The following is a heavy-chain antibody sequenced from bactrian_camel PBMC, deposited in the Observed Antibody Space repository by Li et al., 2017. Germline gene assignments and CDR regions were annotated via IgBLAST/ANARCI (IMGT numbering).Heavy chain of an antibody. J-gene: IGHJ6*01. D-gene: IGHD3*01. CDR3: AANSACGPLWEAGLDDWPGY. CDR2: IRRDGDE. V-gene: IGHV3S63*01. Sequence: HVQLVESGGGSVQAGGSLRLSCTASGFTLDDYVMGWFRQAPGKAREGIAGIRRDGDEYYADSVKGRFTISQDNAKNIIYLQMDSLKPEDTAMYYCAANSACGPLWEAGLDDWPGYWGLGTQVTVS. CDR1: GFTLDDYV.